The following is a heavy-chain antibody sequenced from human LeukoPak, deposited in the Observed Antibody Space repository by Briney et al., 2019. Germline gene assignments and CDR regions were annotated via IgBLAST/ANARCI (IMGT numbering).Heavy chain of an antibody. CDR2: IYHSGST. Sequence: PSETLSLTCTVSGYSISSGYYWGWIRQPPGKGLEWIGSIYHSGSTYYNPSLKSRVTISVDTSKNQFSLKLSSVTAADTAVYYCARDPMVRGVLGYWGQGTLVTVSS. CDR1: GYSISSGYY. J-gene: IGHJ4*02. V-gene: IGHV4-38-2*02. D-gene: IGHD3-10*01. CDR3: ARDPMVRGVLGY.